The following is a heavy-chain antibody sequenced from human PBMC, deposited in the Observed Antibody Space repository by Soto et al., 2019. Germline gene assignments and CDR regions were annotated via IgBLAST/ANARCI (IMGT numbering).Heavy chain of an antibody. CDR1: GFSFSNYG. CDR3: VKAQERSAQYFAVVITAFDF. J-gene: IGHJ3*01. V-gene: IGHV3-30*18. CDR2: ISHDGNSH. D-gene: IGHD3-22*01. Sequence: QVHLVESGGGVGQPGRSLRLSCEGSGFSFSNYGIHWVRQAPGKGLEWVAVISHDGNSHHLADSVRGRFTISRDNSKNTVFLHMTSLRREDSAVYHCVKAQERSAQYFAVVITAFDFWGQGTMVTVSS.